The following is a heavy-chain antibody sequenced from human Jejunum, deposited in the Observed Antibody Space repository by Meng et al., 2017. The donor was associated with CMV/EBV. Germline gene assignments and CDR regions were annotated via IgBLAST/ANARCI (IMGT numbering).Heavy chain of an antibody. V-gene: IGHV3-43*01. CDR3: EKDVTHYDFWSGSVGMDV. CDR1: FDDYT. CDR2: ISWGDGNT. Sequence: FDDYTIHWVRQVPGKGLEWVSLISWGDGNTYYADSVKGRFTIYRDNSKNSLYLQMNSLRPEDTALYYCEKDVTHYDFWSGSVGMDVWGQGTTVTVSS. D-gene: IGHD3-3*01. J-gene: IGHJ6*02.